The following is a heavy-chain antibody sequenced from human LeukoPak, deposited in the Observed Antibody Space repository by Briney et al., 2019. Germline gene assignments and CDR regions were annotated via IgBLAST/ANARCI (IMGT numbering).Heavy chain of an antibody. D-gene: IGHD4-17*01. CDR1: GFIFSSYA. Sequence: GGSLRLSCAASGFIFSSYAMSWVRQAPXXXLEWVSAISGSGGSTYYADSVKGRFTISRDNSKNTLYLQMNSLRAEDTAVYYCAKRGLTYGDYAHIDYWGQGTLVTVSS. CDR2: ISGSGGST. J-gene: IGHJ4*02. V-gene: IGHV3-23*01. CDR3: AKRGLTYGDYAHIDY.